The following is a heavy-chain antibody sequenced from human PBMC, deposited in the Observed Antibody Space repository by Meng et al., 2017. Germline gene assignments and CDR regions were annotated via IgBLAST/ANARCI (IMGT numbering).Heavy chain of an antibody. Sequence: QVQLHKAGPGLVKPPQTLSLTGAISGDSVSCNSAAWNWIRQSPSRGLEWLRRTYYRSKWYNDYAVSVKSRITINPDTSKNQFSLQLNSVTPEDTAVYYCARDRSGWYSGRGPFDYWGQGTLVTVAS. D-gene: IGHD6-19*01. V-gene: IGHV6-1*01. CDR3: ARDRSGWYSGRGPFDY. CDR2: TYYRSKWYN. J-gene: IGHJ4*02. CDR1: GDSVSCNSAA.